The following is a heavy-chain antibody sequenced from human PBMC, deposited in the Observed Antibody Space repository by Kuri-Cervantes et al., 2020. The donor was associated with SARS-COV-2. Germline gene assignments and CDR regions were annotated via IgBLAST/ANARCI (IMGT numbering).Heavy chain of an antibody. CDR2: ISYDGSNK. J-gene: IGHJ6*02. V-gene: IGHV3-30-3*01. Sequence: GESLKISCAASGFTFSSYAMHWVRQAPGKGLEWVAVISYDGSNKYYADSVKGRFTISRDNSKNTLYLQMNSPRAEDTAVYYCAREPSGDGDYYYYYGMDVWGQGTTVTVSS. CDR1: GFTFSSYA. D-gene: IGHD3-10*01. CDR3: AREPSGDGDYYYYYGMDV.